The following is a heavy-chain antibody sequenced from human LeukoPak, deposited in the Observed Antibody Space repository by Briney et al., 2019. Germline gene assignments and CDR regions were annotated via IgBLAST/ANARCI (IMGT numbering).Heavy chain of an antibody. D-gene: IGHD5/OR15-5a*01. Sequence: PGGSLRLSCAASGFTFSSYGMSWVRQPPGKGLEWIGNIYISESSYYNPSLKGRVTISADTSKNQFSLKLTSVTAADTAVYYCARQGVYEVFDYWGQGTLVTVSS. CDR3: ARQGVYEVFDY. J-gene: IGHJ4*02. CDR2: IYISESS. V-gene: IGHV4-4*08. CDR1: GFTFSSYG.